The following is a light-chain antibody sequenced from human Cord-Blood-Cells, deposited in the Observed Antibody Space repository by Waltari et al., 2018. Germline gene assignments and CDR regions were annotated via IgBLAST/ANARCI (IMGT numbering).Light chain of an antibody. Sequence: IQVTQYPSPLSSSVGDRVPHTCRASQGISSALAWYQQKPGKAPKLLFYDASSLESGVPSRFSGSGSGTDFTLTISSLQPEDFATYYCQQFNSYPRTFGQGTKVEIK. CDR1: QGISSA. CDR2: DAS. V-gene: IGKV1-13*02. J-gene: IGKJ1*01. CDR3: QQFNSYPRT.